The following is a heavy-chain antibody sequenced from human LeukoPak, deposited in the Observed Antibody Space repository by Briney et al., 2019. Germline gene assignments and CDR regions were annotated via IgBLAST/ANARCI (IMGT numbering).Heavy chain of an antibody. CDR2: IKSKTDGGTA. CDR3: STARATVTTDY. V-gene: IGHV3-15*01. J-gene: IGHJ4*02. CDR1: GFTFSNAW. D-gene: IGHD4-17*01. Sequence: GGSLRLSCAASGFTFSNAWMTWVRQAPGKGLKWVGRIKSKTDGGTADYAAPVKGRFIISRDDSKDTLYLQMNSLQIEDTAVYYCSTARATVTTDYWGQGTLVTVSS.